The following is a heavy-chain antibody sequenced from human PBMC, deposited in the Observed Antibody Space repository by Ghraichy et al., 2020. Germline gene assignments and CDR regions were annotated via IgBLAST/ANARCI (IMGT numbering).Heavy chain of an antibody. Sequence: SETLSLTCTVSGGSISSGYYYWAWIRQPPGKGLEWIGSVYYSGSTFYTQSLKSRVTISLDSSKSQFFLKLNSVTAADTAVYYCARDRTLRSGAFDIWGQGTMVTVSS. J-gene: IGHJ3*02. D-gene: IGHD3-16*01. CDR3: ARDRTLRSGAFDI. V-gene: IGHV4-39*07. CDR2: VYYSGST. CDR1: GGSISSGYYY.